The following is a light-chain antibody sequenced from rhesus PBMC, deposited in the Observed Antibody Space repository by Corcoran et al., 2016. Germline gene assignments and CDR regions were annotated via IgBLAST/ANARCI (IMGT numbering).Light chain of an antibody. V-gene: IGKV2-91*01. CDR2: LAS. CDR3: MQVIQLPYS. Sequence: DIVMTQTPLSLPVTPGEPASISCRSSQSLLHINGNTYLYLYLQKPGQSPQFLFYLASNRASGVPARFRCNGSGTDCTLKVSRVEAEDVGVYYYMQVIQLPYSFGQGTKVEIK. CDR1: QSLLHINGNTY. J-gene: IGKJ2*01.